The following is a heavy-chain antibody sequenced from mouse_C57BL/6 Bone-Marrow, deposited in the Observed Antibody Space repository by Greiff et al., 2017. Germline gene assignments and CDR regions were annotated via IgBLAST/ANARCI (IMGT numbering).Heavy chain of an antibody. V-gene: IGHV1-50*01. CDR1: GYTFTSYW. J-gene: IGHJ4*01. D-gene: IGHD1-1*01. CDR2: IDPSDSYT. Sequence: VQLQQPGAELVKPGASVKLSCKASGYTFTSYWMQWVKQRPGQGLEWIGEIDPSDSYTNYNQKFKGKATLTVDTSSSTAYMQLSSLTSEDSAVYYCARDSMYYYGSSLYYYAMDYWGQGTSVTVSS. CDR3: ARDSMYYYGSSLYYYAMDY.